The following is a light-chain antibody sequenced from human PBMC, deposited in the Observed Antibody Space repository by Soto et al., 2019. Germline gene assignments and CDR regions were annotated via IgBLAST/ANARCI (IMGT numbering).Light chain of an antibody. Sequence: DIQMPQSHSTMSASVGDRFPITRQASQSISSWLAWYQQKPGKATKLLIYDASSLESGVPSRFSGSGSGTEFTPTISSLQPDDFATYYCKKYNSYSWTFGKGNKVAIK. CDR3: KKYNSYSWT. J-gene: IGKJ1*01. V-gene: IGKV1-5*01. CDR2: DAS. CDR1: QSISSW.